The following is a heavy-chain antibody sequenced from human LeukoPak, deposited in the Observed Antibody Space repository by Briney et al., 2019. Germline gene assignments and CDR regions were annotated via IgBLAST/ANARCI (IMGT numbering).Heavy chain of an antibody. Sequence: ASVKVSCKASGYSFTTFAMNWGRQAPGQGLEWMGWINTNTGNPTYAQDFTGRVVFSVDTSVTTTFLEISSLKAEDTAIYYCARSSWIQQSSDFWGQGTLVTVSS. CDR2: INTNTGNP. CDR3: ARSSWIQQSSDF. V-gene: IGHV7-4-1*02. J-gene: IGHJ4*02. D-gene: IGHD5-18*01. CDR1: GYSFTTFA.